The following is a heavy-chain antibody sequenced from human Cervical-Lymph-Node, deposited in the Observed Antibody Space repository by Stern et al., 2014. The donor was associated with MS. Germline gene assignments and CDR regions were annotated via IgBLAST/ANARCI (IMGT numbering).Heavy chain of an antibody. Sequence: VQLEESGAAVKKPGSSVKVSCKASGGTFSSYAIPWVRQPPGPGLERMGGILPIFGTANYAQKFQGRVTITADESTSTAYMELSSLRSEDTAVYYCARGELKEGLVRGMDVWGQGTTVTVSS. V-gene: IGHV1-69*01. D-gene: IGHD1-26*01. CDR3: ARGELKEGLVRGMDV. J-gene: IGHJ6*02. CDR2: ILPIFGTA. CDR1: GGTFSSYA.